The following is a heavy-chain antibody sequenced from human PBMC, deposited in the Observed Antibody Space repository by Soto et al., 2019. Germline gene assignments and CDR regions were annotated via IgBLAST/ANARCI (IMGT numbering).Heavy chain of an antibody. D-gene: IGHD4-17*01. CDR2: INHSGST. CDR3: VRENDYLFDD. Sequence: QVQLQQWGAGLLKPSETLSLTCAVYGGSFSGYYWSWIRQPPGKGLEWIGEINHSGSTNYNPSLKSRVTISVHMSKNHFSLKLSSVTAADTAVYYCVRENDYLFDDWGQGTLVTVSS. CDR1: GGSFSGYY. V-gene: IGHV4-34*01. J-gene: IGHJ4*02.